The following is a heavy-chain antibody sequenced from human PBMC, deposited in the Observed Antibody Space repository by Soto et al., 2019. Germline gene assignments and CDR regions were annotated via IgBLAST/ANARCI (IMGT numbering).Heavy chain of an antibody. D-gene: IGHD3-3*01. CDR1: GGTFSSYA. V-gene: IGHV1-69*06. CDR2: IIPIFGTA. CDR3: ARGRWGSGYYVFDY. J-gene: IGHJ4*02. Sequence: SLKVSCEASGGTFSSYAISWVRQAPGQGLEWMGGIIPIFGTANYAQKFQGRVTITADKSTSTAYMELSSLRSEDTAVYYCARGRWGSGYYVFDYWGQGTLVTVSS.